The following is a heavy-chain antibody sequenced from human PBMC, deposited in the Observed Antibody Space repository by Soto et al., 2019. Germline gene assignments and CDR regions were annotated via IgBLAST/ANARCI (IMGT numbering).Heavy chain of an antibody. CDR2: ITSRSINT. CDR3: ARDRGLTWFDS. V-gene: IGHV3-11*05. J-gene: IGHJ5*01. Sequence: QVQLVESGGGLVKPGGSLRLSCAASGFTFGDHYMSWIRQAPGKGLEWVAYITSRSINTKYADSVKGRFTISRDNANNSVYLQMNSLRAEDTAVYYCARDRGLTWFDSWGQGTLVTVSS. D-gene: IGHD3-10*01. CDR1: GFTFGDHY.